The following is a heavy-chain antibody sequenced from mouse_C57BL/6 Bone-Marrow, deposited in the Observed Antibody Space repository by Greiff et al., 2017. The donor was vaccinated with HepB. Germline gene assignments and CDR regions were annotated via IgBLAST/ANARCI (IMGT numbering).Heavy chain of an antibody. CDR1: GYAFTNYL. CDR3: ASTMVYDY. V-gene: IGHV1-54*01. D-gene: IGHD2-1*01. CDR2: INPGSGGT. Sequence: QVQLQQSGAELVRPGTSVKVSCKASGYAFTNYLIEWVKQRPGQGLEWIGVINPGSGGTNYNEKFKGKATLTADKSSSTAYMQLSSLTSEDSAVYFCASTMVYDYWGQGTSVTVSS. J-gene: IGHJ4*01.